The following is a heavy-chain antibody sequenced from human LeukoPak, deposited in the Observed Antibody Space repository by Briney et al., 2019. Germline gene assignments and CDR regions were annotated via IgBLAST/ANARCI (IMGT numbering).Heavy chain of an antibody. D-gene: IGHD1-26*01. V-gene: IGHV3-11*04. CDR2: ITNSGRST. J-gene: IGHJ4*02. CDR3: AIEASGNYHVFDS. Sequence: PGGSLILSCEASGFSFSNYFMSWIRQAPGKGLEWVSYITNSGRSTNHADAVKGRFTISRDNAKKSVYLDMTDLRVEDTAVYYCAIEASGNYHVFDSWGQGTLVTVSS. CDR1: GFSFSNYF.